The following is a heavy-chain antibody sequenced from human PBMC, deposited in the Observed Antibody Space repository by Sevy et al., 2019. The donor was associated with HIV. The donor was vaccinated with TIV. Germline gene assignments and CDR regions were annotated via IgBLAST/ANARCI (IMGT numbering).Heavy chain of an antibody. CDR1: GFTFSTYW. V-gene: IGHV3-7*01. Sequence: VGSLRLSCAASGFTFSTYWMTWVRQAPGKGLEWVANIKQDGSEKYYVDSVKGRCTISRDNAKNSLHLQMNSLRVEDMAVYYCARDSPGPHDAFDIWGQGTMVTVSS. CDR3: ARDSPGPHDAFDI. J-gene: IGHJ3*02. CDR2: IKQDGSEK.